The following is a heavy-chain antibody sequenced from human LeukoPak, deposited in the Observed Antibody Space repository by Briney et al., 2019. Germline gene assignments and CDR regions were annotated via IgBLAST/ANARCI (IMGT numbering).Heavy chain of an antibody. CDR2: IIPILGIA. J-gene: IGHJ6*02. CDR3: ARMDNTKSMDV. D-gene: IGHD1-1*01. V-gene: IGHV1-69*04. CDR1: GGTFSSYA. Sequence: SVKVSCKASGGTFSSYAISWVRQAPGQGLEWMGRIIPILGIANYAQKFQGRVTITADKSTSTAYMELSSLRSKDTAVYYCARMDNTKSMDVWGQGTTVTVSS.